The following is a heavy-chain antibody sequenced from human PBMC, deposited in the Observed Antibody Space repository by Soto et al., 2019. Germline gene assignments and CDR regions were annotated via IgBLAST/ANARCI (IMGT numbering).Heavy chain of an antibody. V-gene: IGHV3-74*01. J-gene: IGHJ6*02. CDR2: INSDGSST. Sequence: EVQLVESGGGLVQPGGSLRLSCAASGFTFRSYWMHWVRQAPGKGLVWVSRINSDGSSTSYADSVKGRFTISRDNAKNTLYLQMNSLRAEDTAVYYCARRPTSPYYYYYGMDVWGQGTTVTVSS. D-gene: IGHD6-6*01. CDR3: ARRPTSPYYYYYGMDV. CDR1: GFTFRSYW.